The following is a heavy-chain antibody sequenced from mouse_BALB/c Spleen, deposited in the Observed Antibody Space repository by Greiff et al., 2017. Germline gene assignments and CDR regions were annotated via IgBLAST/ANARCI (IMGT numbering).Heavy chain of an antibody. CDR3: AIKGHYYGSSLDY. J-gene: IGHJ2*01. Sequence: VQLQHSGAELAKPGASVKMSCKASGYTFTSYWMHWVKQRPGQGLEWIGYINPSTGYTEYNQKFKDKATLTADKSSSTAYMQLSSLTSEDSAVYYCAIKGHYYGSSLDYWGQGTTLTVSS. CDR2: INPSTGYT. V-gene: IGHV1-7*01. D-gene: IGHD1-1*01. CDR1: GYTFTSYW.